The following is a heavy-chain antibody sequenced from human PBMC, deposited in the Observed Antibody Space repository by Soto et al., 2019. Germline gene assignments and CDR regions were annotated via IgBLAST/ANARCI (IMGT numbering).Heavy chain of an antibody. CDR3: ARNDALDI. CDR1: GYTFPRQY. Sequence: ASVKGSCKASGYTFPRQYMHWVRQAPGQGLERMGIINPSGGSTRYAQKFQGRVTMTRDTSTSTVYMELSSLRSEVFALYYCARNDALDIWGQGTLVIVSS. J-gene: IGHJ3*02. CDR2: INPSGGST. V-gene: IGHV1-46*03.